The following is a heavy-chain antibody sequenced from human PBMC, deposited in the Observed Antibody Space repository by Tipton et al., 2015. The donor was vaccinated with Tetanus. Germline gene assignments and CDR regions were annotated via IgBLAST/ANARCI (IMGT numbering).Heavy chain of an antibody. CDR2: INHSGST. J-gene: IGHJ6*02. V-gene: IGHV4-34*01. CDR3: ARGEFVTVDTAMAVDV. CDR1: GGSFSGYY. D-gene: IGHD5-18*01. Sequence: TLSLTCAVYGGSFSGYYWSWIRQPPGKGLEWIGEINHSGSTNYNPSLKSRVTISVDTSKNQFSLKLSSVTAADTAVYYCARGEFVTVDTAMAVDVWGQGTTVTVSS.